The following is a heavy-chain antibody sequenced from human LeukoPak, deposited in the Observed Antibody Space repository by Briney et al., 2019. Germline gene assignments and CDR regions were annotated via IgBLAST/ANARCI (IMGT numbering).Heavy chain of an antibody. V-gene: IGHV3-64*01. D-gene: IGHD6-19*01. CDR2: ISSNGGST. Sequence: PGGSLRPSCAASGFTFSSYAMHWVRQAPGKGLEYVSAISSNGGSTYYANSVKGRFTISRDNSKNTLYLQMGSLRADDMAVYYCARAPRGAVAGYYFDYWGQGTLVTVSS. CDR3: ARAPRGAVAGYYFDY. CDR1: GFTFSSYA. J-gene: IGHJ4*02.